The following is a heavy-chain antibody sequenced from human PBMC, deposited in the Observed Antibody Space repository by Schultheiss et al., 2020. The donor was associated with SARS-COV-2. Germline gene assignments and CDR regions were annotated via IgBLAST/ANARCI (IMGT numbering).Heavy chain of an antibody. CDR3: ARGTIAVAGFDY. CDR2: IIPIFGKT. D-gene: IGHD6-19*01. CDR1: GGTFSSYA. J-gene: IGHJ4*02. V-gene: IGHV1-69*13. Sequence: SVKVSCKASGGTFSSYAISWVRQAPGQGLEWMGGIIPIFGKTNYAQKFQDRVTITADAATSTAYMELSSLRSEDTAVFYCARGTIAVAGFDYWGQGTLVTVSS.